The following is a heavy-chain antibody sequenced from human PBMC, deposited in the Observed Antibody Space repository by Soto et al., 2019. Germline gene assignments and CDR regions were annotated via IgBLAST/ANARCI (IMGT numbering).Heavy chain of an antibody. CDR1: GYTFTSYY. D-gene: IGHD1-26*01. J-gene: IGHJ4*02. V-gene: IGHV1-46*01. CDR2: INPSGGST. Sequence: APVKVSCKGAGYTFTSYYMHWVRQAPGQGLEWMGIINPSGGSTSYAQKFQGRVTMTRDTSTSTVYMELSSLRSEDTAVYYCARQVGATTLFDYWGQGTLVTVSS. CDR3: ARQVGATTLFDY.